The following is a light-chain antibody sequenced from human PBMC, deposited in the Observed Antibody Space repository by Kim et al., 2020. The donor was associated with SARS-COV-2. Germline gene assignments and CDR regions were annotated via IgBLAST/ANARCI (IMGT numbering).Light chain of an antibody. CDR1: QSVSST. CDR2: GAS. Sequence: DIVMTQSPATLSVSPGERATLSCRASQSVSSTLAWYQQKPGQAPRLLIYGASTRATGIPARFSGSGSGTVFTLTISSLQSEDFAVYYCQQYNNWPLTLGQGTKLEI. J-gene: IGKJ2*01. V-gene: IGKV3-15*01. CDR3: QQYNNWPLT.